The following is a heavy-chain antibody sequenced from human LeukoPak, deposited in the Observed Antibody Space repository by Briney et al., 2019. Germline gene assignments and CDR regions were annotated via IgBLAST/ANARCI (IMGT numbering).Heavy chain of an antibody. D-gene: IGHD3-3*01. J-gene: IGHJ3*02. Sequence: KPGGSLRLSCAASGFTFSDFHMSWIRQAPGKGLEWVSYISSSGSTIYYADSVKGRFTISRDNAKNSLYLQMNSLRAEDTAVYYCARDKSGNGKRFLDAFDIWGQGTMVTVSS. CDR3: ARDKSGNGKRFLDAFDI. CDR2: ISSSGSTI. V-gene: IGHV3-11*04. CDR1: GFTFSDFH.